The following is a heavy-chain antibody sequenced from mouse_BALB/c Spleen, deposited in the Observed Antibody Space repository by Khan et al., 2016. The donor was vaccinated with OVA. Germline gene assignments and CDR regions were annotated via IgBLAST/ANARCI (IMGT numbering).Heavy chain of an antibody. Sequence: VELVESGTELLKPGASVKISCKATGYTFSSYWIEWIKQRTGHGLEWIGEILPGSDSPNYNERFMGKATFTADTYSNTAYMQLGILTSDDSAVYYCARQGGGYFSWFAYWGQGTLVTVSA. J-gene: IGHJ3*01. V-gene: IGHV1-9*01. CDR3: ARQGGGYFSWFAY. CDR1: GYTFSSYW. D-gene: IGHD2-3*01. CDR2: ILPGSDSP.